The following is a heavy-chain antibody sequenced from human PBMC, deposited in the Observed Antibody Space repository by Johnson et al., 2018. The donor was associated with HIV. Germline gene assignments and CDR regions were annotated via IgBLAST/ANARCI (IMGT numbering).Heavy chain of an antibody. CDR3: ARLPSGYNRDTFNI. Sequence: QVQLVESGGGLVQPGGSLRLSCAASGFTVSSYAMHWVRQAPGTGLEWVALVSYDGRNQYHADSVKGRFTISRDNSKNILYLQMNSLRAEDTATYYCARLPSGYNRDTFNIWGKGQWSPSLQ. J-gene: IGHJ3*02. D-gene: IGHD5-18*01. CDR1: GFTVSSYA. V-gene: IGHV3-30-3*01. CDR2: VSYDGRNQ.